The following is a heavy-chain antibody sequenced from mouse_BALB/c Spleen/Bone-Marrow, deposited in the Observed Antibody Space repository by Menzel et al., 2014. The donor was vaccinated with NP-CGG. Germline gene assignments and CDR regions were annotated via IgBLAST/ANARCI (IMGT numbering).Heavy chain of an antibody. CDR1: GFSIKDTY. V-gene: IGHV14-3*02. Sequence: VQLQQPGAELVKPGASVKLSCTASGFSIKDTYMHWVKQRPEQGLEWIGRIDPANGNTKYDPKFQGKATITADTSSNTAYLQLSSLTSEGTAVYYCASYYYGSSTFAYWGQGTLVTVSA. CDR2: IDPANGNT. D-gene: IGHD1-1*01. CDR3: ASYYYGSSTFAY. J-gene: IGHJ3*01.